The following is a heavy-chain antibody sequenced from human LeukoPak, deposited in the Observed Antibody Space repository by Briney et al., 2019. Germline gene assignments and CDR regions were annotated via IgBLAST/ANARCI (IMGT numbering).Heavy chain of an antibody. J-gene: IGHJ3*02. CDR2: IIPILGIA. CDR1: GCTFSSYA. V-gene: IGHV1-69*04. Sequence: ASVKVSCKASGCTFSSYAISWVRQAPGQGREWRGRIIPILGIANYDQKFQGRVTITADKSTSTAYMELSSLRSEDTAVYYCARDGEGDAFDIWGQGTMVTVSA. CDR3: ARDGEGDAFDI.